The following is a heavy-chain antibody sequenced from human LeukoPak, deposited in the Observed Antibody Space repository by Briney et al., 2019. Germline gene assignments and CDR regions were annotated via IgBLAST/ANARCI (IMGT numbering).Heavy chain of an antibody. D-gene: IGHD3-10*01. J-gene: IGHJ4*02. CDR2: ISSSSSSYI. CDR1: GFTFSSYS. CDR3: ARVLGNYYGSGSSPDY. V-gene: IGHV3-21*01. Sequence: GGSLRLSCAASGFTFSSYSMNWVRQAPGKGLEWVSSISSSSSSYIYYADSVKGRFTISRDNAKNSLYLQMNSLRAEDKAVYYCARVLGNYYGSGSSPDYWGQGTLVTVSS.